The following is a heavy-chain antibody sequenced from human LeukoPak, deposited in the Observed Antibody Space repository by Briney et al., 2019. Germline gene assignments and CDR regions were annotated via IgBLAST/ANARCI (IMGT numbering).Heavy chain of an antibody. CDR2: FYSGGST. J-gene: IGHJ4*02. V-gene: IGHV3-53*01. CDR3: ARSILQRGYSYGFVEYFDY. Sequence: PGGSLRLSCAASGFTVSSNYMNWARQAAGKGLEWVSVFYSGGSTYYADSVKGRFTISRDSSKNTLYLQMNSLRAEDTAVYYCARSILQRGYSYGFVEYFDYWGQGTLVTVSS. CDR1: GFTVSSNY. D-gene: IGHD5-18*01.